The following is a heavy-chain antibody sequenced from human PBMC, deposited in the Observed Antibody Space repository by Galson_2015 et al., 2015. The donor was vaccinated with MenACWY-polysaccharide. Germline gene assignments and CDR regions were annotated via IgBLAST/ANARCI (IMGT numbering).Heavy chain of an antibody. V-gene: IGHV3-30*18. CDR3: AKDRHWNSFDC. J-gene: IGHJ4*02. CDR2: MTHDGSDQ. CDR1: GFSFSSYG. D-gene: IGHD1/OR15-1a*01. Sequence: SLRLSCAASGFSFSSYGMHWVRQAPGKGLEWVTYMTHDGSDQNYARSVRGRFTISRDNSKSMLYLQMESLRPEDTAVYYCAKDRHWNSFDCWGQGTLVTVSS.